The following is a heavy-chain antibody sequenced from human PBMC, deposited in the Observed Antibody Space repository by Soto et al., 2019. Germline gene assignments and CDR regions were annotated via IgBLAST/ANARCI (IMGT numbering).Heavy chain of an antibody. D-gene: IGHD3-10*01. V-gene: IGHV1-69*02. J-gene: IGHJ4*02. CDR1: GDTFTFYS. Sequence: QVQLVQSGAEVKKPGSSVRVSCKASGDTFTFYSINWVRQAPGLGLEWMGRFNPILSMSNYAQRFQGRVTTTADKSTSTAYMELSSLRSEDTAMYYCASSYGSGYRAFDYLGREPWSPSP. CDR2: FNPILSMS. CDR3: ASSYGSGYRAFDY.